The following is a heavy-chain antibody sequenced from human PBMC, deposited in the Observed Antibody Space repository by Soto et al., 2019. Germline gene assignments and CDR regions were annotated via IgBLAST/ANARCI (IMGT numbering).Heavy chain of an antibody. CDR1: GFTFSSYA. V-gene: IGHV3-23*01. CDR2: ISGSGGST. CDR3: ARGGSGSYYDY. D-gene: IGHD1-26*01. J-gene: IGHJ4*02. Sequence: EVQLLESGGGLVQPGGSLRLSCAASGFTFSSYAMRWVRQAPAKGLEWVSAISGSGGSTYYVESVKGRVTISRDMSTNTPSLPICSLRAEDTAVYYCARGGSGSYYDYWGQGTLVTVSS.